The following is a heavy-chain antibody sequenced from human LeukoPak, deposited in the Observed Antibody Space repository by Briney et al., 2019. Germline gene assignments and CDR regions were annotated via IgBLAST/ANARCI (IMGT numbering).Heavy chain of an antibody. J-gene: IGHJ6*04. CDR3: AELGITMIGGV. CDR1: GFTFSSYW. V-gene: IGHV3-7*01. CDR2: IKQDGSDK. Sequence: GGSLRLSCAASGFTFSSYWMSWVRHTPGKGLEWVANIKQDGSDKYYVDSVRGRFTISRDNAKNSLYLQMNSLRAEDTAVYYCAELGITMIGGVWGKGTTVTISS. D-gene: IGHD3-10*02.